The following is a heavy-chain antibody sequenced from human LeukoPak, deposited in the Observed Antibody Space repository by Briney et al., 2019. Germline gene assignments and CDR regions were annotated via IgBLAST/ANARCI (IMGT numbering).Heavy chain of an antibody. D-gene: IGHD5-12*01. CDR1: GFTFSSYW. V-gene: IGHV3-7*01. Sequence: GGSLRLSCAASGFTFSSYWMSWVRQAPGKGPEWVANIKQDGSEKYYVDSVKGRFTISRDNAKNSLYLQMNSLRAEDTAVYYCARDRGYSGYDSDYWGQGTLVTVSS. CDR2: IKQDGSEK. J-gene: IGHJ4*02. CDR3: ARDRGYSGYDSDY.